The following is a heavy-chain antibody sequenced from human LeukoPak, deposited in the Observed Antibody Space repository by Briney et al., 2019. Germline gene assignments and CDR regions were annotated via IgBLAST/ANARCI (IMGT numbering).Heavy chain of an antibody. V-gene: IGHV4-39*01. CDR2: IYYSGST. CDR3: AAEGYYRYYYGMDV. Sequence: SETLSLTCIVSGGSISTSAYYWGWIRQPPGEGLQWIGSIYYSGSTYYNPSLKSRVTISVDTSKNQFSLKLSSVTAADTAVYYCAAEGYYRYYYGMDVWGQGTTVTVSS. CDR1: GGSISTSAYY. J-gene: IGHJ6*02. D-gene: IGHD3-3*01.